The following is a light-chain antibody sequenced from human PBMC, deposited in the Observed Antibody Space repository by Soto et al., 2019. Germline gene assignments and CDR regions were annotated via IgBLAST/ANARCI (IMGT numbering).Light chain of an antibody. Sequence: DIQMTQSPSSLSASVGDRVTITCRASQSISSFLNWYQQKSGKAPKLLIYNGSSLQSGVPSRFSGGGSGTDFTLTISSLEPEDFAVYYCQQRSSWPSLTFGGGTKVEIK. CDR1: QSISSF. V-gene: IGKV1-39*01. CDR3: QQRSSWPSLT. CDR2: NGS. J-gene: IGKJ4*01.